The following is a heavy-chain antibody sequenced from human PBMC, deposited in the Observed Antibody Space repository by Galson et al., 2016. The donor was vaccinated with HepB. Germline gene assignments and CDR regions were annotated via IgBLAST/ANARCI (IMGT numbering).Heavy chain of an antibody. CDR3: ASARDEKFFFDY. D-gene: IGHD5-24*01. V-gene: IGHV5-51*01. Sequence: QSGAEVKKAGESLKISCQASGYTLTNYWIGWVRQLSGKGLEWMGLIRPGFSTTYHSPSLQGQVTISADKSLKIAYRQWSSLRSSDNGFYFCASARDEKFFFDYWAQGTLVTVSS. CDR2: IRPGFSTT. J-gene: IGHJ4*02. CDR1: GYTLTNYW.